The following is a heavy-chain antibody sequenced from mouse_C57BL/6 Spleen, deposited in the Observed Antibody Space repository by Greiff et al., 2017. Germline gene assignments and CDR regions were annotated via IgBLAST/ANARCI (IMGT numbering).Heavy chain of an antibody. CDR3: ARFSTGVYYAMEY. J-gene: IGHJ4*01. CDR2: IDPSDSYT. CDR1: GYTFTSYW. V-gene: IGHV1-69*01. Sequence: VQLQQPGAELVMPGASVKLSCKASGYTFTSYWMHWVKQRPGQGLEWIGEIDPSDSYTNYNQKFKGKSTLTVDKSSSTAYMQLSSLTSEDSAVYYCARFSTGVYYAMEYWGQGTSVTVSS.